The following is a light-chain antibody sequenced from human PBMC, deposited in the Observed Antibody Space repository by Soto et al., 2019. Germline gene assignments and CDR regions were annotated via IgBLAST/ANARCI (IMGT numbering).Light chain of an antibody. CDR3: QQRSNWPPYT. V-gene: IGKV3-11*01. CDR2: DAS. Sequence: EIVLTQSPATLSLSPGERATLSCRASQSVSSYLAWYQQKPGQAPRILIYDASSRATGIPARFSGSGSGTEFPRTISSLEPEDFAVYYCQQRSNWPPYTFGQETKLEIK. J-gene: IGKJ2*01. CDR1: QSVSSY.